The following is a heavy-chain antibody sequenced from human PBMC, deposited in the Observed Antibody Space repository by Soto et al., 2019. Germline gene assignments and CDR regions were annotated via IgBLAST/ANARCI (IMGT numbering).Heavy chain of an antibody. Sequence: EVQLVESGGGLVQPGGSLRLSCAASGFTVSNNYMCWVRQAPGKGLEWVSLIYSGGVTHYADSVRGRFTISRDNSRNTLYLQMNSLRADDTAVYYCAKRGTTVTTSLWYWGLGTLVTVSS. CDR2: IYSGGVT. J-gene: IGHJ4*02. CDR3: AKRGTTVTTSLWY. D-gene: IGHD4-17*01. V-gene: IGHV3-66*01. CDR1: GFTVSNNY.